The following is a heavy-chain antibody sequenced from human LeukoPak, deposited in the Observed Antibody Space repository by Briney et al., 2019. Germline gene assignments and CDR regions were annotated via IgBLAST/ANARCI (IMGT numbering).Heavy chain of an antibody. CDR1: GFTFSSYS. V-gene: IGHV3-48*01. CDR2: ISSSSSTI. Sequence: PGGSLRLSCAASGFTFSSYSMNWVRQAPGKGLEWVSYISSSSSTIYYANSVKGRFTIPRDNAKNSLYLQMNSLRAEDTAVYYCARGVAQVFDYWGQGTLVTVSS. J-gene: IGHJ4*02. D-gene: IGHD2-15*01. CDR3: ARGVAQVFDY.